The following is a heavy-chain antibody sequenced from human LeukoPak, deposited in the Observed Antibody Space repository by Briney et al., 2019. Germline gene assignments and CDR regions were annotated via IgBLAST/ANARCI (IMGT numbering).Heavy chain of an antibody. CDR3: AKDCRPGIAAAVGYYYGMDV. V-gene: IGHV3-53*05. J-gene: IGHJ6*02. CDR2: IFSGGAT. CDR1: GSTVTSNY. Sequence: GGSLRLSCAVSGSTVTSNYMNWLRQPPGKGLEWVSVIFSGGATGYADSVKGRFTISRDNAKNSLYLQMNSLRAEDTALYYCAKDCRPGIAAAVGYYYGMDVWGQGTTVTVSS. D-gene: IGHD6-13*01.